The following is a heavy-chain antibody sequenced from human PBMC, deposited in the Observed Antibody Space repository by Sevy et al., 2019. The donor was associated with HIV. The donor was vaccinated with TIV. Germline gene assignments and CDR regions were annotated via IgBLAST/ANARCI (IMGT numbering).Heavy chain of an antibody. D-gene: IGHD2-21*02. CDR3: ARLFSCGGDCYYLDY. V-gene: IGHV3-30*04. Sequence: GGSLRLSCAASGFTFSDYDMHWVRQAPGKGLEWVAVMSHDGNYKNHADSVMVRLTISRENFKNTLYLQMNNLRVEDRAVYFCARLFSCGGDCYYLDYWGQGAPVTVSS. J-gene: IGHJ4*02. CDR1: GFTFSDYD. CDR2: MSHDGNYK.